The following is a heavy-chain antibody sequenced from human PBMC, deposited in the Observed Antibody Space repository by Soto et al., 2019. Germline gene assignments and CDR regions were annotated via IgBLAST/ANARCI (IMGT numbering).Heavy chain of an antibody. V-gene: IGHV5-51*01. CDR1: GYSFTSYW. Sequence: PGESLKISCKGSGYSFTSYWIGWVRQMPGKGLEWMGIIYPGDSDTRHSPSFQGQVTISADKSISTAYLQWSSLKASDTAMYYCARLGSDYYYYMDVWGKGTTVTVSS. D-gene: IGHD3-10*01. J-gene: IGHJ6*03. CDR2: IYPGDSDT. CDR3: ARLGSDYYYYMDV.